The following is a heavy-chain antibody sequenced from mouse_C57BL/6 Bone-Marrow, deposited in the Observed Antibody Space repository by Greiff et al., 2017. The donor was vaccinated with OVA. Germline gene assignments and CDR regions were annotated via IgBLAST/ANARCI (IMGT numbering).Heavy chain of an antibody. J-gene: IGHJ3*01. CDR1: GFTFSSYA. CDR2: ISDGGSYT. CDR3: ARDRRRGFAY. V-gene: IGHV5-4*01. Sequence: EVQLVESGGGLVKPGGSLKLSCAASGFTFSSYAMSWVRQTPEKRLEWVATISDGGSYTYYPDNVKGRFTISRDNAKNNLYLQMSHLKSEDTAMYYCARDRRRGFAYWGQGTLVTVSA.